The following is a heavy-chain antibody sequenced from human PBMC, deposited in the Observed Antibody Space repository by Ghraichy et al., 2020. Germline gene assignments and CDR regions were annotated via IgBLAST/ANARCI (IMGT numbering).Heavy chain of an antibody. CDR3: AKTPGGYYDSSGYYMDY. CDR2: ISWNSGSI. CDR1: GFTFDDYA. Sequence: GGSLRLSCAASGFTFDDYAMHWVRQAPGKGLEWVSGISWNSGSIGYADSVKGRFTISRDNAKNSLYLQMNSLRAEDTALYYCAKTPGGYYDSSGYYMDYWGQGTLVTVSS. D-gene: IGHD3-22*01. J-gene: IGHJ4*02. V-gene: IGHV3-9*01.